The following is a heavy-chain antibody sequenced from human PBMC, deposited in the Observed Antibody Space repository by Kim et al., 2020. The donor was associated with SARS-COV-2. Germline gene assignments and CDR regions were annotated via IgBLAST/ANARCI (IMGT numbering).Heavy chain of an antibody. V-gene: IGHV4-31*03. D-gene: IGHD4-17*01. J-gene: IGHJ6*02. Sequence: SETLSLTCTVSGGSISSGGYYWSWIRQHPGKGLEWIGYIYYSGSTYYNPSLKSRVTISVDTSKNQFSLKLSSVTAADTAVYYCARDLDYGDYHYYYGMDVWGQGTTVTVSS. CDR2: IYYSGST. CDR3: ARDLDYGDYHYYYGMDV. CDR1: GGSISSGGYY.